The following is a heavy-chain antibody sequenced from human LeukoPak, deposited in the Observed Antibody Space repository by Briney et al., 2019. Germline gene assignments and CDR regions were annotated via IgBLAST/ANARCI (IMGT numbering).Heavy chain of an antibody. J-gene: IGHJ3*02. Sequence: GASVKVSCKAAGYTFTDYYMHWVRQAPGQGLEWMGRINPNIGGTSYAQKFQGRVTMTRDTSISTIYMELSRLRSDDTAVYYCARVGAGLNDAFDIWGQGTMVTVSS. D-gene: IGHD1-26*01. CDR2: INPNIGGT. CDR1: GYTFTDYY. V-gene: IGHV1-2*06. CDR3: ARVGAGLNDAFDI.